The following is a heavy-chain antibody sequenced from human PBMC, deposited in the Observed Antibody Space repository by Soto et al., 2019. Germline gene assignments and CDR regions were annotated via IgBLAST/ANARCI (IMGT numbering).Heavy chain of an antibody. CDR1: GGSISSSSYY. J-gene: IGHJ4*02. Sequence: QLQLQESGPGLVKPSETLSLTCTVSGGSISSSSYYWGWIRQPPGKGLEWIGSIYYSGSSYYNPPLTSRGTISVDTSKNQFSLKLSSVTAADTSVYYCASLGVGDYWGQGTLVTVSS. V-gene: IGHV4-39*01. CDR3: ASLGVGDY. CDR2: IYYSGSS. D-gene: IGHD1-26*01.